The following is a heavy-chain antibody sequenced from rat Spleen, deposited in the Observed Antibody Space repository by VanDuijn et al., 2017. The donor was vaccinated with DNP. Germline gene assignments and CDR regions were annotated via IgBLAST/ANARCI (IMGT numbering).Heavy chain of an antibody. CDR3: TIYYYSGDY. Sequence: EVQLVESGGGLVQPGRSMKLSCAASGFTFSDYYMAWVRQAPKKGLEWVASISYEGSSTYYGDSVKGRFTISRDNAKSTLYLQMNSLRSEDTATYYCTIYYYSGDYWGQGVMVTVSS. CDR1: GFTFSDYY. D-gene: IGHD1-1*01. J-gene: IGHJ2*01. CDR2: ISYEGSST. V-gene: IGHV5-22*01.